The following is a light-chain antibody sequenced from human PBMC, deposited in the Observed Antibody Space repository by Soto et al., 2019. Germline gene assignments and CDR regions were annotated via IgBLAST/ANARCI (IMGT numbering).Light chain of an antibody. CDR3: QQLNSYPFT. V-gene: IGKV1-9*01. J-gene: IGKJ5*01. Sequence: IQLTQSPSSLSASVGDRVTITCRASQGISSYLAWYQQKPGKAPKLLIYAASTLQSGVPSRFSGSGSGTDFTLTINSLQPEDFATYYCQQLNSYPFTFGQGTRRRL. CDR2: AAS. CDR1: QGISSY.